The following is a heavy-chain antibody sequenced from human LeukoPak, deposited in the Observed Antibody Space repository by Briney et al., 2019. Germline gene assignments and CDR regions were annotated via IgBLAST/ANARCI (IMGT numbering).Heavy chain of an antibody. CDR2: INAKSGGT. J-gene: IGHJ5*02. Sequence: ASVNVSYTPSEYTFTVYYMHWVRRAPGQGGEWMGWINAKSGGTNYAQKFHGTVTMTRDTSISTAYMELSRLRSDDTAVYYCAREIGIVASGWFYPWGQGTLVTVSS. CDR3: AREIGIVASGWFYP. D-gene: IGHD1-26*01. CDR1: EYTFTVYY. V-gene: IGHV1-2*02.